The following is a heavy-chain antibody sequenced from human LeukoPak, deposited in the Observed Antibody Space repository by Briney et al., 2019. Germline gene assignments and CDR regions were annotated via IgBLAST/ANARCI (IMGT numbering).Heavy chain of an antibody. CDR2: ISYDGSNK. J-gene: IGHJ4*02. Sequence: GRSLRLSCAASGFTFSSYAIHWVRQAPGKALEWVAVISYDGSNKYYADSVKGRFTISRDNSKNTLYLQMNSLRAEDTAVYYCASHSIVVVPAGFDWGQGTLVTVSS. CDR1: GFTFSSYA. D-gene: IGHD2-2*01. CDR3: ASHSIVVVPAGFD. V-gene: IGHV3-30*04.